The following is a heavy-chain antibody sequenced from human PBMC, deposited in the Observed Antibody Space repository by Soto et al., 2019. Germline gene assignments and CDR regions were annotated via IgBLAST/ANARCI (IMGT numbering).Heavy chain of an antibody. CDR3: ASPRIAAAGTGWFDP. Sequence: PSETLSLTCTVSGDSISSSSYYWGWIRQPPGKGLEWIGSIYYSGSTYYNPSLKSRVTISVDTSKNQFSLKLSSVTAAATAVYYCASPRIAAAGTGWFDPWGQGTLATVSS. D-gene: IGHD6-13*01. V-gene: IGHV4-39*01. J-gene: IGHJ5*02. CDR2: IYYSGST. CDR1: GDSISSSSYY.